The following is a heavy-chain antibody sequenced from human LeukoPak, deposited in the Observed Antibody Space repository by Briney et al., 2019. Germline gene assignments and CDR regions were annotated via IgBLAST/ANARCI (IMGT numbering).Heavy chain of an antibody. CDR2: ISGNGGAT. CDR1: GFTFSTYA. D-gene: IGHD3-10*01. Sequence: PGGSLRLSCAASGFTFSTYAMSWVRQAPGKGLEWVSAISGNGGATNYTDSVKGRFTISRDNSKNTLYLQMNSLRAEDTAVYYCAKGHLWFGESNLDSWGQGTLVTVSS. V-gene: IGHV3-23*01. CDR3: AKGHLWFGESNLDS. J-gene: IGHJ5*01.